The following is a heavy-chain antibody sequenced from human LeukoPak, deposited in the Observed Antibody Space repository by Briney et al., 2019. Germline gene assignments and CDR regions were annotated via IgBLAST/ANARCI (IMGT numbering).Heavy chain of an antibody. D-gene: IGHD3-3*01. V-gene: IGHV4-39*07. CDR1: GGSISSSSRY. Sequence: SETLSLTCTVSGGSISSSSRYWGWIRQPPGKGLEWIGSLYYSGSTYYNPSLKSRITMSVDTSKNQFSLKLTSVTAADTAVYYCARVLGGVDKRYFDYWGQGTLVTVSS. CDR2: LYYSGST. J-gene: IGHJ4*02. CDR3: ARVLGGVDKRYFDY.